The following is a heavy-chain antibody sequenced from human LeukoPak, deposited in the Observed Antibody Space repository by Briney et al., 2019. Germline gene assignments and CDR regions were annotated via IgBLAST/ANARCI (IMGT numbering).Heavy chain of an antibody. CDR2: ILYDGSNK. V-gene: IGHV3-30-3*01. J-gene: IGHJ3*02. D-gene: IGHD6-13*01. Sequence: GGSLRLSCAASGFTFSSYAMHWVRQAPDKGLVWVAAILYDGSNKYYADSVKGRFTISRDNSKNTLYLQMNSMRAEDTAVYYFARYGAAAGNLHAFDIWGQGTMVTVSS. CDR1: GFTFSSYA. CDR3: ARYGAAAGNLHAFDI.